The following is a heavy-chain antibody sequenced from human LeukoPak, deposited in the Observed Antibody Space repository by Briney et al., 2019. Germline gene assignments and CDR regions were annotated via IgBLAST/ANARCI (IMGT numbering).Heavy chain of an antibody. CDR1: RYTFTRYY. CDR2: INTNSGGT. Sequence: SVKVSCQASRYTFTRYYMHWVRQAPGQRLEWMGWINTNSGGTNYAQKFQGWVTMTRETYISTAYMELSRLRSDDAAVYYCARRENYGDQQGFDAWGQGTPVTVSS. J-gene: IGHJ5*01. V-gene: IGHV1-2*04. D-gene: IGHD4-17*01. CDR3: ARRENYGDQQGFDA.